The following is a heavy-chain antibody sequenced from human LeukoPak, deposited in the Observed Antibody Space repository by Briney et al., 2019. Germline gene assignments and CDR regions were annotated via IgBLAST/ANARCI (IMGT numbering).Heavy chain of an antibody. D-gene: IGHD3-3*01. V-gene: IGHV1-24*01. CDR2: FDPEDGET. CDR3: ATLYYDFWSGYYTGRTWFDP. CDR1: GYTLTELS. J-gene: IGHJ5*02. Sequence: ASVKVSCTVSGYTLTELSMHWVRQAPGKGLEWMGGFDPEDGETIYAQKFQGRVTMTEDTSTDTAYMELSSLRSEDTAVYYCATLYYDFWSGYYTGRTWFDPWGQGTLVTVSS.